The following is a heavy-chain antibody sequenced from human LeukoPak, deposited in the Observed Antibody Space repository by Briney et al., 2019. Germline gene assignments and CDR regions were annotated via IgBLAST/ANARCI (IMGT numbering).Heavy chain of an antibody. CDR1: GGSVSSGNYY. J-gene: IGHJ4*02. Sequence: SETLSLTCSVSGGSVSSGNYYWSWIRQPPGKGLEWVGCIFYTGTTSYNPSLKSRVTISADTSKKQFSLSLTSVTAADTAVYYCARSCSGGNYGNFDYWGQGRVVTVSS. V-gene: IGHV4-61*01. CDR3: ARSCSGGNYGNFDY. D-gene: IGHD3-10*02. CDR2: IFYTGTT.